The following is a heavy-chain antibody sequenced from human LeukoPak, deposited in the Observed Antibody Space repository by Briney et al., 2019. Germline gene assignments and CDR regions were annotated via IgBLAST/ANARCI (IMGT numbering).Heavy chain of an antibody. Sequence: SETLSLTCTVSGGSISSSSYYWGWLRQPPGTGLEWIGSIYYSGSTYYNPSLKSRVTISVDTSKNQFSLKLSSVTAAGTAVYYCARHRGGATRYAASRRYFDYWGQGTLVTVSS. V-gene: IGHV4-39*01. CDR3: ARHRGGATRYAASRRYFDY. CDR1: GGSISSSSYY. CDR2: IYYSGST. D-gene: IGHD2-2*01. J-gene: IGHJ4*02.